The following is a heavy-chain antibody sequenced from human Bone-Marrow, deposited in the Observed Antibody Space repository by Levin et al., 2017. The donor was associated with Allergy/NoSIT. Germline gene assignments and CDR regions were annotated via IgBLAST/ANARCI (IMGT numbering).Heavy chain of an antibody. Sequence: KVSCKSSGYSFTNYWIGWVRQTPRKGLEWMGIIHPRDSNTRYSPSFQGLVTISADKSISTAYLQWSSLRASDTAIYYCARQDDQEYDYWGQGTLVTVSS. J-gene: IGHJ4*02. CDR2: IHPRDSNT. V-gene: IGHV5-51*01. D-gene: IGHD2-2*01. CDR3: ARQDDQEYDY. CDR1: GYSFTNYW.